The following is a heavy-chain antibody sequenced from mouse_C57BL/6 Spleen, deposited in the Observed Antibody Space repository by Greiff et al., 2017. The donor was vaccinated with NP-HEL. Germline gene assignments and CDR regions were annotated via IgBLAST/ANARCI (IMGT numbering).Heavy chain of an antibody. Sequence: EVQLQQSGPELVKPGASVKISCKASGYTFTDYYMNWVKQSHGKSLEWIGDINPNNGGTSYNQKFKGKATLTVDKSSSTAYMELRSLTSEDSAVYYCARSTTVVADYFDYWGQGTTLTVSS. CDR3: ARSTTVVADYFDY. J-gene: IGHJ2*01. CDR1: GYTFTDYY. CDR2: INPNNGGT. V-gene: IGHV1-26*01. D-gene: IGHD1-1*01.